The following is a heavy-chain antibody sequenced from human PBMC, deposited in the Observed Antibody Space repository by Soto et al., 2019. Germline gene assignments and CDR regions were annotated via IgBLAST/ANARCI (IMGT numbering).Heavy chain of an antibody. V-gene: IGHV3-23*01. CDR2: ISGSGGST. CDR1: GFTFSSYA. Sequence: GGSLRLSCAASGFTFSSYAMSWVRQAPGKGLEWVSGISGSGGSTYYADSVKGRFTISRDNSKNTLFVQMNSLRAEDTAVYYCAKSYFTSGSYRHYFDYWGQGNLVTVSS. D-gene: IGHD3-10*01. CDR3: AKSYFTSGSYRHYFDY. J-gene: IGHJ4*02.